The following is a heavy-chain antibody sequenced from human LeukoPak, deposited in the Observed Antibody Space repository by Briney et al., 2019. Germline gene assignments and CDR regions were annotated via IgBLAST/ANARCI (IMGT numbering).Heavy chain of an antibody. CDR3: ARARQYQLHPYWYFDL. V-gene: IGHV4-61*02. D-gene: IGHD2-2*01. CDR2: IYTSGST. CDR1: GGSISSGSYY. Sequence: SETLSPTCTVSGGSISSGSYYWSWIRQPAGKGLEWIGRIYTSGSTNYNPSLKSRVTISVDTSKNQFSLKLSSVTAADTAVYYCARARQYQLHPYWYFDLWGRGTLVTVSS. J-gene: IGHJ2*01.